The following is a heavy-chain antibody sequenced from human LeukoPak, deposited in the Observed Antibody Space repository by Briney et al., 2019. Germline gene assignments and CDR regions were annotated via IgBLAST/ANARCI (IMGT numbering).Heavy chain of an antibody. CDR2: IWYDGSNK. V-gene: IGHV3-33*06. CDR1: GFTFSSYG. D-gene: IGHD3-22*01. J-gene: IGHJ4*02. CDR3: AKASYYDWHYFDY. Sequence: PGGSLRLSCAASGFTFSSYGMHWVRQAPGKGLEWVAVIWYDGSNKYYADSVKGRFTISRDNSKNTLYLQMNSLRAEDTAVYYCAKASYYDWHYFDYWGQGTLVTVSS.